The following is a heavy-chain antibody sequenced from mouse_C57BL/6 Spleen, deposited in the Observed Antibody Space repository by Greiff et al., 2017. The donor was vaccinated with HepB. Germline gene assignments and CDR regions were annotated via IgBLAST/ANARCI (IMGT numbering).Heavy chain of an antibody. J-gene: IGHJ3*01. CDR1: GYTFTSYG. D-gene: IGHD3-2*01. Sequence: QVQLQQSGAELARPGASVKLSCKASGYTFTSYGISWVKQSTGQGLEWIGEIYPRSGNTYYNEKFKGKATLTADKSSSTAYMELRSLTSEDSAVYFCASLTDSLFAYWGQGTLVTVSA. V-gene: IGHV1-81*01. CDR3: ASLTDSLFAY. CDR2: IYPRSGNT.